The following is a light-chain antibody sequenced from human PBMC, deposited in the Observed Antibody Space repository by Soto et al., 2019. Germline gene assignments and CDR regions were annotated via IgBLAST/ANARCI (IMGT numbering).Light chain of an antibody. V-gene: IGKV3-11*01. Sequence: ILLTQSPATLSLSPAERATLSCRASQSVAGYLAWYQHKPGQCPRLLTYDASKRATGIPARFSGSGSGTDFTLTISSLEPEDFAVYYCQQRSIWPITVGQGTRLEIK. CDR3: QQRSIWPIT. CDR1: QSVAGY. J-gene: IGKJ5*01. CDR2: DAS.